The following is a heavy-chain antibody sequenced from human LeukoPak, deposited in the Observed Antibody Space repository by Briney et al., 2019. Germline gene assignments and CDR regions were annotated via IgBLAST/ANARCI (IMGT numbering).Heavy chain of an antibody. CDR1: GFTFSNAW. CDR2: IKSKTDGGTT. J-gene: IGHJ4*02. Sequence: PGGSLRLSCAASGFTFSNAWMSWVRQAPGKGLEWGGRIKSKTDGGTTDDAAPVKGRFTISRDDSKNTLYLQMNSLKTEDTAVYYCTTAFAEYYDYVWGSYRQGTDYWGQGTLVTVSS. D-gene: IGHD3-16*02. CDR3: TTAFAEYYDYVWGSYRQGTDY. V-gene: IGHV3-15*01.